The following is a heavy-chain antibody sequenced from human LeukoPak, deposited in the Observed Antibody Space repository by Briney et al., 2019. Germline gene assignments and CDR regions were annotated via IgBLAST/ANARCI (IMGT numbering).Heavy chain of an antibody. V-gene: IGHV4-34*01. D-gene: IGHD3-22*01. CDR2: INHSGST. CDR1: GASISSHY. Sequence: SQTLSLTCTVSGASISSHYWSWIRQPPGKGLEWIGEINHSGSTNYNPSLKSRVTISVDTSKNQFSLKLSSVTAADTAVYYCARGLSYYYDSSGYPNWFDPWGQGTLVTVSS. J-gene: IGHJ5*02. CDR3: ARGLSYYYDSSGYPNWFDP.